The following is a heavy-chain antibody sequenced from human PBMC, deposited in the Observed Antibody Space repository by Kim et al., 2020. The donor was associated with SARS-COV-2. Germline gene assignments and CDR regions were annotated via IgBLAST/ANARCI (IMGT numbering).Heavy chain of an antibody. D-gene: IGHD3-16*02. CDR3: AKEGQSSTTNFDY. V-gene: IGHV3-30*18. J-gene: IGHJ4*02. CDR2: ISYDGSNK. CDR1: GFTFSSYG. Sequence: GGSLRLSCAASGFTFSSYGMHWVRQAPGKGLEWVAVISYDGSNKYYADSVKGRFTISRDNSKNTLYLQMNSLRAEDTAVYYCAKEGQSSTTNFDYWGQGTLVTVSS.